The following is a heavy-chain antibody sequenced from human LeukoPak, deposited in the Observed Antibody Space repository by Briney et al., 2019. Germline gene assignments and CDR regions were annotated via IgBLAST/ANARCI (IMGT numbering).Heavy chain of an antibody. CDR3: AREDYDFWSGYSAHLHFDY. V-gene: IGHV3-74*01. CDR1: GFTFSTHW. J-gene: IGHJ4*02. D-gene: IGHD3-3*01. Sequence: SGGSLRLSCAASGFTFSTHWMHWVRQAPGKGLVWVSRINTDGSSTTYADSVKGRFTISRDNAKNTVYLQMNSLRAEDTAVYYCAREDYDFWSGYSAHLHFDYWGQGTLVTVSS. CDR2: INTDGSST.